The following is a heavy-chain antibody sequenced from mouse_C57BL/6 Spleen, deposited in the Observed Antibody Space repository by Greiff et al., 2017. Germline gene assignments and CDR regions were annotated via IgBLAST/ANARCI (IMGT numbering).Heavy chain of an antibody. Sequence: VQLKQSGPGLVKPSQSLSLTCSVTGYSITSGYYWNWIRQFPGNKLEWMGYISYDGSNNYNPSLKNRISITRDTSKNQFFLKLNSVTTEDTATYYCARDSLYYYGSSYVYFDVWGTGTTVTVSS. CDR3: ARDSLYYYGSSYVYFDV. CDR1: GYSITSGYY. CDR2: ISYDGSN. V-gene: IGHV3-6*01. J-gene: IGHJ1*03. D-gene: IGHD1-1*01.